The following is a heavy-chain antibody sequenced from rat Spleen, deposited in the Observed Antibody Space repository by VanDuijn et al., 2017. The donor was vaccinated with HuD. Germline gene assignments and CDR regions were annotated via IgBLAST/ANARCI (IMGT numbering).Heavy chain of an antibody. Sequence: EVQLVESGGGLVQPGRSMKLSCVASGFTFSGYYMAWVRQAPTKGLEWVASISYDGGSTYYRDSVKGRFTISRDNAKSSLYLQMDSLRSEDTATYYCTTPRYNYDWYFDFWGPGTMVTVSS. CDR3: TTPRYNYDWYFDF. D-gene: IGHD1-5*01. V-gene: IGHV5-20*01. CDR2: ISYDGGST. J-gene: IGHJ1*01. CDR1: GFTFSGYY.